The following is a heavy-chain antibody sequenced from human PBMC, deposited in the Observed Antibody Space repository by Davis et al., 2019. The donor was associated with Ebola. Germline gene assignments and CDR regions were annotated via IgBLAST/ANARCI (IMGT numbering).Heavy chain of an antibody. CDR1: GYRFTSHL. Sequence: GESLKISCKGSGYRFTSHLIRWVRPMPRKSPEWVGCIYPGDSDTRYCPSFQGQVTISADKSISTAYLQWSSLKASDTAMYYCARQEGKGFDLWGRGTLVTVSS. J-gene: IGHJ2*01. CDR2: IYPGDSDT. CDR3: ARQEGKGFDL. V-gene: IGHV5-51*01.